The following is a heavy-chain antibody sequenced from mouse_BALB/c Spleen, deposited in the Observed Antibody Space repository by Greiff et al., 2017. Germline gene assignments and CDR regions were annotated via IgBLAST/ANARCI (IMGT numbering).Heavy chain of an antibody. CDR1: GFTFSDYY. CDR2: ISDGGSYT. D-gene: IGHD2-14*01. Sequence: EVKVEESGGGLVKPGGSLKLSCAASGFTFSDYYMYWVRQTPEKRLEWVATISDGGSYTYYPDSVKGRFTISRDNAKNNLYLQMSSLKSEDTAMYYCARERGYYRYDGFAYWGQGTLVTVSA. J-gene: IGHJ3*01. V-gene: IGHV5-4*02. CDR3: ARERGYYRYDGFAY.